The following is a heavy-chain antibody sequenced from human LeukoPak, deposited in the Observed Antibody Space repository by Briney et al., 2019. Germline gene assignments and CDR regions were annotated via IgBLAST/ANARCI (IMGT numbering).Heavy chain of an antibody. CDR2: INPNSGGT. D-gene: IGHD5-18*01. Sequence: ASVKVSCKASGYTFTGYYMHWVRQAPGQGLEWMGWINPNSGGTNYAQRFQGRVTMTRDTSISTAYMELSRLRSDDTAVYYCARDLGDTAGYFDYWGQGTLVTVSS. J-gene: IGHJ4*02. V-gene: IGHV1-2*02. CDR1: GYTFTGYY. CDR3: ARDLGDTAGYFDY.